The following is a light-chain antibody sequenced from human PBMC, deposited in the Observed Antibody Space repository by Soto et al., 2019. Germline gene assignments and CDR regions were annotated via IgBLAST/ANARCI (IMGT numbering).Light chain of an antibody. CDR3: QPYNNWPLT. J-gene: IGKJ4*01. V-gene: IGKV3-15*01. CDR2: GAS. Sequence: EVIMTHSPATLSVYPHERATLSCGTSHRITTNLAWYQHKPGKAPRLLVYGASTSDTGVPARFSGSGSGAEFTLSISSLQSEDFEVYYCQPYNNWPLTFGGGTKVDI. CDR1: HRITTN.